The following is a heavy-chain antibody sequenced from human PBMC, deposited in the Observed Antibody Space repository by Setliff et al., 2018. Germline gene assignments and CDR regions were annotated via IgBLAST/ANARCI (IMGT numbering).Heavy chain of an antibody. CDR2: TRYDGSNK. CDR3: AKEVGYCSGGSCYHYYYGMDV. D-gene: IGHD2-15*01. J-gene: IGHJ6*02. Sequence: GGSLRLSCAVSGFTFSSYGMHWVRQAPGKGLEWVAFTRYDGSNKYYADSVKGRFTISRDNSKNTLYLQMNSLRAEDTAVYYCAKEVGYCSGGSCYHYYYGMDVWGQGTTVTVSS. V-gene: IGHV3-30*02. CDR1: GFTFSSYG.